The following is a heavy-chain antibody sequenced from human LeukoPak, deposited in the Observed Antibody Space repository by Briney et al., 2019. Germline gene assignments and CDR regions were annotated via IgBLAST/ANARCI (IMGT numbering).Heavy chain of an antibody. J-gene: IGHJ4*02. V-gene: IGHV1-2*06. D-gene: IGHD6-13*01. CDR3: ASLSGIAAAASFDY. CDR1: GYTFTGYY. CDR2: INPNSGGT. Sequence: GASVKVSCEASGYTFTGYYMHWVRQAPGQGLEWMGRINPNSGGTNYAQKFQGRVTMTRDTSISTAYMELSRLRSDDTAVHYCASLSGIAAAASFDYWGQGTLVTVSS.